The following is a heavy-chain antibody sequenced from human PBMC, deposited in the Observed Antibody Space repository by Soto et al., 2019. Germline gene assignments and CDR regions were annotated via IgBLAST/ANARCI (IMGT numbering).Heavy chain of an antibody. CDR1: GFTFSSYA. Sequence: GGSLRLSCAASGFTFSSYAMSWVRQAPGKGLEWVSAISGSGGSTYYADSVKGRFTISRDNSKNTLYLQMNSLRAEDTAVYYCAKEGIYYDSSGYYYLEYPFDHWGQGTLVTVSS. D-gene: IGHD3-22*01. CDR3: AKEGIYYDSSGYYYLEYPFDH. CDR2: ISGSGGST. V-gene: IGHV3-23*01. J-gene: IGHJ4*02.